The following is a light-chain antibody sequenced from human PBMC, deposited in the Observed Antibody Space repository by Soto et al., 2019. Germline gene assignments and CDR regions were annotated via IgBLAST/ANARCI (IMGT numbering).Light chain of an antibody. CDR3: QQSYSTPPK. Sequence: DIQRTQSPSTLSASVGDIVTITCRASQTISNWLAWYQQKPGKAPKLLIYAASSLQSGVPSRFSGSGSGTDFTLTISSLQPEDFATYYCQQSYSTPPKFGQGTRLEIK. J-gene: IGKJ5*01. CDR1: QTISNW. V-gene: IGKV1-39*01. CDR2: AAS.